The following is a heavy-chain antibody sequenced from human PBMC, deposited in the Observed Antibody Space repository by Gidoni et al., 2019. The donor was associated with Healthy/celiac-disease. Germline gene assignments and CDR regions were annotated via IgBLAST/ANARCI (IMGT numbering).Heavy chain of an antibody. D-gene: IGHD5-18*01. CDR2: ISYDGSNK. Sequence: QVQLVESGGGVVQPGRSLRLSCAASGFPFSSYGMHWVRQAPGKGLEWVAVISYDGSNKYYADSVKGRFTISRDNSKNTLYLQMNSLRAEDTAVYYCAKVDTAMEPIDYWGQGTLVTVSS. CDR1: GFPFSSYG. V-gene: IGHV3-30*18. CDR3: AKVDTAMEPIDY. J-gene: IGHJ4*02.